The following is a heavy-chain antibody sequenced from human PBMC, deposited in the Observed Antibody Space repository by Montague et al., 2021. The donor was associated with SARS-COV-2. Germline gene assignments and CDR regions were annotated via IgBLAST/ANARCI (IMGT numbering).Heavy chain of an antibody. CDR2: KFHSGST. V-gene: IGHV4-38-2*02. J-gene: IGHJ4*02. Sequence: SETLSLTCTVSNYSVSSGYYWGWIRQFPGKGLEWIGFKFHSGSTYYNPSLQSRVITSVDTSTNQFSLKLRSVSAADTAVYYCARGVVGPTVLFLEYWGQGILVAVSS. CDR3: ARGVVGPTVLFLEY. CDR1: NYSVSSGYY. D-gene: IGHD1-26*01.